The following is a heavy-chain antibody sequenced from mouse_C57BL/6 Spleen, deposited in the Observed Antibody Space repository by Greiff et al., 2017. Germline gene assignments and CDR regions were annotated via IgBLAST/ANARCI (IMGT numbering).Heavy chain of an antibody. V-gene: IGHV14-2*01. CDR1: GFNIKDYY. Sequence: VQLQQSGAELVKPGASVKLSCTASGFNIKDYYMHWVKQRTEQGLEWIGRIDPADGETKYAPQFQGKATITADTSSNTAYLQLSSLTSEDTAVYYCARGGTMVVRFLDDWGQGTTLTVSS. D-gene: IGHD1-1*01. CDR3: ARGGTMVVRFLDD. J-gene: IGHJ2*01. CDR2: IDPADGET.